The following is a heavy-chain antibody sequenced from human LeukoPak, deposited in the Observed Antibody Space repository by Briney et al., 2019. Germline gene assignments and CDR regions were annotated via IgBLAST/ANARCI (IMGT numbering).Heavy chain of an antibody. V-gene: IGHV1-69*05. CDR1: GGTFSTYG. Sequence: VASVKVSCKAAGGTFSTYGISWVRQAPGQGLEWMGGIIPIFGTTKYAQKFQDRVTITTDESTSAAYMELSSLRSEDTAVYYCAKEGSYGIYYFDYWGQGTLVTVSS. D-gene: IGHD5-18*01. J-gene: IGHJ4*02. CDR2: IIPIFGTT. CDR3: AKEGSYGIYYFDY.